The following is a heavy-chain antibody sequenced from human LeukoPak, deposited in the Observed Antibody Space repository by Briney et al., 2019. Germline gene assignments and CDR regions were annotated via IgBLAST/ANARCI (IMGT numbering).Heavy chain of an antibody. J-gene: IGHJ4*02. Sequence: SETLSLTCTVSGGSISSGGYYWSWIRQHPGTGLEWIGYIYYSGSTYYNPSLKSRVTISVDTSKNQFSLKLSSVTAADTAVYYCATERTGYDFIFWGQGTLVTVS. CDR3: ATERTGYDFIF. CDR2: IYYSGST. V-gene: IGHV4-31*03. D-gene: IGHD5-12*01. CDR1: GGSISSGGYY.